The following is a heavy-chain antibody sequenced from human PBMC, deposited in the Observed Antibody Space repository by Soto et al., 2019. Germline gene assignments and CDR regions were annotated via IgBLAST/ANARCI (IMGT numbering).Heavy chain of an antibody. CDR1: GFSFRSYA. Sequence: EEQLVESGGGLVQPGGSLRVSCAASGFSFRSYAMNWDRQAPGKGLEWVSYISVGSGSIFYADSVKGRFTISRDDAKNSLYLQMNTLRGEETAVYYCVRDDRWAFDIWGQGTMVTVSS. D-gene: IGHD3-22*01. V-gene: IGHV3-48*01. J-gene: IGHJ3*02. CDR3: VRDDRWAFDI. CDR2: ISVGSGSI.